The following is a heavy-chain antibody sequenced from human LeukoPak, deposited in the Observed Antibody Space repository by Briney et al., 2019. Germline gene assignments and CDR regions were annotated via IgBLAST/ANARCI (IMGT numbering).Heavy chain of an antibody. V-gene: IGHV1-8*01. J-gene: IGHJ6*03. Sequence: ASVKVSCKASGYTLSTYDINWVRQATGQGLEWMGWMNPISGNTRYAQKFQGRVTMTRNTSISTAYMEVSSLRSDDTAVYYCARGRRQPHYYGSGSYDYYYYMDVWGKGTTVTVSS. CDR3: ARGRRQPHYYGSGSYDYYYYMDV. CDR1: GYTLSTYD. D-gene: IGHD3-10*01. CDR2: MNPISGNT.